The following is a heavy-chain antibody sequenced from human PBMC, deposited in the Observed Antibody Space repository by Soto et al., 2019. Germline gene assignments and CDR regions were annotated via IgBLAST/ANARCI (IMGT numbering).Heavy chain of an antibody. CDR1: GFTFSGSA. D-gene: IGHD3-10*01. CDR3: TLLTWCGVDY. Sequence: EVQLVESGGGLVQPGGSLKLSCAASGFTFSGSAMHWVRQASGKGLEWVGRIRSKANSYATAYAASVKGRFTISRDDSKNTAYLQMNSLKTEDTAVYYCTLLTWCGVDYWGQGTLVTVSS. CDR2: IRSKANSYAT. V-gene: IGHV3-73*02. J-gene: IGHJ4*02.